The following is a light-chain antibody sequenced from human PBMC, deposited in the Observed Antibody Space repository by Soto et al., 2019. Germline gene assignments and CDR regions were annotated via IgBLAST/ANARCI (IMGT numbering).Light chain of an antibody. CDR3: QQYHSYSGT. V-gene: IGKV1-5*01. J-gene: IGKJ1*01. CDR1: QSVSNW. CDR2: DAF. Sequence: DIQMTQSPSTLSASVGDRVTITCRASQSVSNWLAWYQQKPGKAPELLIYDAFSLESGVPSRFSGSGSGTEFTLTISGLQPDDFATYFCQQYHSYSGTFGQGTKVEIK.